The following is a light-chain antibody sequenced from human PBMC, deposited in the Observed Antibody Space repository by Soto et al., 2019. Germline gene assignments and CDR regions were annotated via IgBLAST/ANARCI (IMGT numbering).Light chain of an antibody. CDR3: QQYNDWRMYT. CDR1: QSVSTT. V-gene: IGKV3-15*01. CDR2: GAF. J-gene: IGKJ2*01. Sequence: EIVMTQSPATLSASPGESVTLSCRASQSVSTTLAWYQQKPGQAPRLLIYGAFNRATGIADRFSGGGSETDFTLTISRLQAEDFGVYYCQQYNDWRMYTFGQGTKLEIK.